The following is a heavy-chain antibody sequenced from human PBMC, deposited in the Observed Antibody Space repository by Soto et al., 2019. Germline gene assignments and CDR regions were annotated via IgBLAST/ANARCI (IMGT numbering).Heavy chain of an antibody. V-gene: IGHV4-34*01. Sequence: SETLSLTCAFYVVSFSGYYWSCIRQPPGKGLEWIGEINHSGSTNYNPSLKSRVTISVDTSKNQFSLKLSSVTAADTAVYYCARIPNIHAFDIWGQGTMVIVS. J-gene: IGHJ3*02. CDR2: INHSGST. D-gene: IGHD2-2*02. CDR1: VVSFSGYY. CDR3: ARIPNIHAFDI.